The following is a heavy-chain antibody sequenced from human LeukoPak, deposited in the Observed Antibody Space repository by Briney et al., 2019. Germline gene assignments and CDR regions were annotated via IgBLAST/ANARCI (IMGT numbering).Heavy chain of an antibody. CDR3: ARDRAAPTWFFDL. Sequence: GGSLRLSCAASGFMFSSNWMNWVRQAPGERLEWLSYISGDSNTIYYADSVKGRFTISRDNAKTSLYLQMNTLRDEDTAVYYCARDRAAPTWFFDLWGRGTLVLVSS. J-gene: IGHJ2*01. CDR1: GFMFSSNW. V-gene: IGHV3-48*02. CDR2: ISGDSNTI. D-gene: IGHD2-15*01.